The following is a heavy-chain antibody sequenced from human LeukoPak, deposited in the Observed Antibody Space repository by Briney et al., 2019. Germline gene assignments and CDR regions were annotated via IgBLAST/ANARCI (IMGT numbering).Heavy chain of an antibody. CDR3: AREGNNGSAAWDY. Sequence: EASVKVSCKASGYTFTSYGISWVRQAPGQGLEWMGWISANSGGTNYAQKFQGRVTMTRDTSISTAYMELSRLRSDDTAVYYCAREGNNGSAAWDYWGQGTLVTVSS. CDR1: GYTFTSYG. D-gene: IGHD1/OR15-1a*01. V-gene: IGHV1-2*02. CDR2: ISANSGGT. J-gene: IGHJ4*02.